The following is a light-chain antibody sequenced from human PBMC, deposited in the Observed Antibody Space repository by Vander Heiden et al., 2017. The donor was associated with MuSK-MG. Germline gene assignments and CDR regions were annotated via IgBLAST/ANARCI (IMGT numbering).Light chain of an antibody. CDR1: QSVSSSY. J-gene: IGKJ1*01. CDR2: GAS. CDR3: QQDGGSPLT. V-gene: IGKV3-20*01. Sequence: EIVLTQSPGTLSLSPGERATLSCRASQSVSSSYLAWYQQKPGQAPRLLIYGASDSATGIPDRFSGSGSGTDFTLTISRLEPEDFAVYYCQQDGGSPLTFGQGTKVEMK.